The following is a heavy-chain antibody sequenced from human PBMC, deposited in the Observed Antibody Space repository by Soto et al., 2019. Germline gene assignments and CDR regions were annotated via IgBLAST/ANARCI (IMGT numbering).Heavy chain of an antibody. Sequence: GGSLRLSCAASGFTFSSYAMHWVRQAPGKGLEWVAVISYDGSNKYYADSVKGRFTISRDNSKNTLYLQMNSLRAEDTAVYYCARDRLHQLDPYYYGLEVWGQGTTVTVSS. CDR2: ISYDGSNK. CDR3: ARDRLHQLDPYYYGLEV. J-gene: IGHJ6*02. V-gene: IGHV3-30-3*01. D-gene: IGHD6-13*01. CDR1: GFTFSSYA.